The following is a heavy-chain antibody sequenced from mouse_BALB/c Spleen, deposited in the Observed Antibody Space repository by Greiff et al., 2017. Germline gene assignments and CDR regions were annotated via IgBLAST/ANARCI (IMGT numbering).Heavy chain of an antibody. CDR1: GFTFSSYT. J-gene: IGHJ3*01. V-gene: IGHV5-12-2*01. Sequence: EVKLVESGGGLVQPGGSLKLSCAASGFTFSSYTMSWVRQTPEKRLEWVAYISNGGGSTYYPDTVKGRFTISRDNAKNTLYLQMSSLKSEDTAMYYCARRGNRYDVAWFDYWGQGTLVTVSA. CDR2: ISNGGGST. D-gene: IGHD2-14*01. CDR3: ARRGNRYDVAWFDY.